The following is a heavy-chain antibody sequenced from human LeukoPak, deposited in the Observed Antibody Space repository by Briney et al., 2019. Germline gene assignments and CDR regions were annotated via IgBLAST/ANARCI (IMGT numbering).Heavy chain of an antibody. CDR1: GFTLSSYA. CDR3: ARSGYSSSLYYFDY. J-gene: IGHJ4*02. CDR2: ISFDGRNN. Sequence: GGSLRLSCAASGFTLSSYAMHWVRQVPGKGLEWVEVISFDGRNNYYADSVKGRFTISRDYSKNTLYLQMNSLRAEDTAVYYCARSGYSSSLYYFDYWGQGTLVTVSS. D-gene: IGHD6-13*01. V-gene: IGHV3-30-3*01.